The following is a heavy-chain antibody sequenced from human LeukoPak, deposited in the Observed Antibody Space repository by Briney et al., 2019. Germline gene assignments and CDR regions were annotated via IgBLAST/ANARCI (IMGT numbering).Heavy chain of an antibody. V-gene: IGHV1-2*02. J-gene: IGHJ5*02. CDR2: INPNSGGT. Sequence: ASVKVSCKASGYTFTGYYMHWVRQAPGQGLEWMGWINPNSGGTNSAQRFQGRVTMTRDTSISAVYMELSRLRSDDTAVYYCARNRKAYYYGSGSYSSAFDPWGQGTLVTVSS. D-gene: IGHD3-10*01. CDR1: GYTFTGYY. CDR3: ARNRKAYYYGSGSYSSAFDP.